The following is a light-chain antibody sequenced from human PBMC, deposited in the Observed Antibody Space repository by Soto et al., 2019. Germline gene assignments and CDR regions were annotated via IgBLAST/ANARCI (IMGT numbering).Light chain of an antibody. CDR3: TSYTSTTIYD. V-gene: IGLV2-14*01. CDR1: SSDVGGYNY. Sequence: QSALTQPASVSGSPGQSIAISCTRTSSDVGGYNYVSWYQQYPGKAPKLMIYHVSNRPSGVSNRFSGSKSGNSASLTISGLQAEDDADYSCTSYTSTTIYDFVTRTNVTVL. CDR2: HVS. J-gene: IGLJ1*01.